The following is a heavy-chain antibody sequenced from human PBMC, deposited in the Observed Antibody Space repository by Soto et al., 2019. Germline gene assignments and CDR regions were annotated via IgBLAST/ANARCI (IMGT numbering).Heavy chain of an antibody. CDR1: GGSISGYY. J-gene: IGHJ4*02. Sequence: ASETLSLTCAVSGGSISGYYWSWVRQPAGQGLEWIGRIYASGSTNYNPSLKSRVTMSVDTSKNQFSLKLSSVTAADTAVYYCERDRAPGGIGAYLDYWGQGTLVTVSS. D-gene: IGHD1-26*01. CDR3: ERDRAPGGIGAYLDY. CDR2: IYASGST. V-gene: IGHV4-4*07.